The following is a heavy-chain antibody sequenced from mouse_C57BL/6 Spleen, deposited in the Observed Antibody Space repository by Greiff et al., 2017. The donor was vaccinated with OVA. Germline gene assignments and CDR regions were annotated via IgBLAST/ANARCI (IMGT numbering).Heavy chain of an antibody. CDR1: GFTFSDYG. Sequence: EVKLMESGGGLVKPGGSLKLSCAASGFTFSDYGMHWVRQAPEKGLEWVAYISSGSSTIYYADTVKGRFTISRDNAKNTLFLQMTSLRSEDTAMYYCAREDYDGSSHYAMDYWGQGTSVTVSS. V-gene: IGHV5-17*01. J-gene: IGHJ4*01. D-gene: IGHD1-1*01. CDR3: AREDYDGSSHYAMDY. CDR2: ISSGSSTI.